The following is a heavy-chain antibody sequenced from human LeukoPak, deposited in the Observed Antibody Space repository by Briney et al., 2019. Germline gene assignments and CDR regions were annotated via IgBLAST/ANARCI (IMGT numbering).Heavy chain of an antibody. Sequence: KPGGSLRLSRAASGFTFSSYSMNWVRQAPGKGLEWVSSISSSSSYIYYADSVKGRFTISRDNAKNSLYLQMNSLRAEDTAVYYCASVRGPRGPDYWGQGTLVTVSS. CDR1: GFTFSSYS. D-gene: IGHD2-8*01. J-gene: IGHJ4*02. V-gene: IGHV3-21*01. CDR2: ISSSSSYI. CDR3: ASVRGPRGPDY.